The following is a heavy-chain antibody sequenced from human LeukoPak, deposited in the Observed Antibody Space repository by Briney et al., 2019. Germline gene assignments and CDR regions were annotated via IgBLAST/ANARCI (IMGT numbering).Heavy chain of an antibody. V-gene: IGHV4-59*08. J-gene: IGHJ4*02. CDR3: ARHASRITMVRGEFDY. CDR1: GGSFSGYY. Sequence: NPSETLSLTCAVYGGSFSGYYWSWIRQPPGKGLEWIGYIYYSGSTNYNPSLKSRVTISVDTSKNQFSLKLSPVTAADTAVYYCARHASRITMVRGEFDYWGQGTLVTVSS. D-gene: IGHD3-10*01. CDR2: IYYSGST.